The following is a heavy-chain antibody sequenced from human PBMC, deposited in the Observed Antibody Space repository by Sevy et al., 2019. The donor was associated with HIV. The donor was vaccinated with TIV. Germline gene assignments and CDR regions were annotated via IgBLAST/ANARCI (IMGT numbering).Heavy chain of an antibody. CDR3: AREVGGFNWRPYYFDS. J-gene: IGHJ4*02. D-gene: IGHD3-3*01. V-gene: IGHV3-7*01. CDR2: IKQDQSEK. CDR1: GFIFTDYW. Sequence: GGSLRLSCETSGFIFTDYWMSWVRQIPGKGLEWVATIKQDQSEKYYVDSVKGRFAISRDSAKKSVSLQMNGLRAEDTALYFCAREVGGFNWRPYYFDSWGQGTPVTVSS.